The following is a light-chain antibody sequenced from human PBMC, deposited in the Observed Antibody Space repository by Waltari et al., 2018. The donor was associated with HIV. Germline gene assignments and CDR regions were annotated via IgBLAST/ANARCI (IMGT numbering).Light chain of an antibody. CDR3: SSYASGDTLVM. Sequence: QFALTQPASVSGSPGQSTTISCTGPTTDFGTYHHVSWYQHHAGRAPKLLIYAVNNRPSGVSTRFSASKSGNTASLTISGLQSDDEADYYCSSYASGDTLVMFGGGTKVTVL. J-gene: IGLJ3*02. V-gene: IGLV2-14*03. CDR2: AVN. CDR1: TTDFGTYHH.